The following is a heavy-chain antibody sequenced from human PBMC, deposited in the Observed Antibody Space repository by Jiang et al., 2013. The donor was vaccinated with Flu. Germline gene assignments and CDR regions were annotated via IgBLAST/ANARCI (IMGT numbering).Heavy chain of an antibody. V-gene: IGHV5-51*01. CDR2: IYPGDSDT. CDR1: GYSFTSYW. J-gene: IGHJ5*02. D-gene: IGHD3-22*01. CDR3: ARRKQPNPYYYDSSGLNWFDP. Sequence: VQLVESGAEVKKPGESLKISCKGSGYSFTSYWIGWVRQMPGKGLEWMGIIYPGDSDTRYSPSFQGQVTISADKSISTAYLQWSSLKASDTAMYYCARRKQPNPYYYDSSGLNWFDPWGQGTLVTVSS.